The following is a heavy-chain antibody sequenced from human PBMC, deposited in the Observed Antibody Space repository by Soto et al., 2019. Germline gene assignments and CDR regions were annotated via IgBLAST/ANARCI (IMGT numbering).Heavy chain of an antibody. V-gene: IGHV3-23*01. CDR1: GFTFNTYS. CDR2: ISGSGDGT. D-gene: IGHD3-22*01. J-gene: IGHJ4*02. Sequence: GGSLRLSCAASGFTFNTYSMTWVRQAPGKGLGWVSGISGSGDGTYYADSVKGRFTISRDNSRNTLYLHLNSLRVEDTAVYYCAKDLLHLARVYWGQGTLVTVSS. CDR3: AKDLLHLARVY.